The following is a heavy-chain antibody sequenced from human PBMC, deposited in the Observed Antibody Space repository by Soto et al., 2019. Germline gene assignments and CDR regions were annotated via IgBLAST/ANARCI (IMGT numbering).Heavy chain of an antibody. CDR2: MNPNSGNT. D-gene: IGHD6-13*01. Sequence: QVQLVQSGAEVKKPGASVKVSCKASGYTFTSYDINWVRQATGQGLEWMGWMNPNSGNTGYAQKFQGRVTMTRNTSIITAYMELSSLRSEDTAVYYCARERSAAGTGWFDPWGQGTQVTVSS. CDR3: ARERSAAGTGWFDP. V-gene: IGHV1-8*01. J-gene: IGHJ5*02. CDR1: GYTFTSYD.